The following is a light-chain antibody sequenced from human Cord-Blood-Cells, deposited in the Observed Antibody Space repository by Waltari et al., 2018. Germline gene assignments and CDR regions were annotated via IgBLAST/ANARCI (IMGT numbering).Light chain of an antibody. J-gene: IGKJ3*01. CDR2: GAS. V-gene: IGKV3-15*01. CDR1: QSVSSN. Sequence: EIVMTQSPATLSVSPGERATLSCRASQSVSSNLAWYQQKPGQAPRLLIYGASTRATGIQARFSGSGSGTEFTLTISSLQSEDFAVYYCQQYNNWFTFGPGTKVDIK. CDR3: QQYNNWFT.